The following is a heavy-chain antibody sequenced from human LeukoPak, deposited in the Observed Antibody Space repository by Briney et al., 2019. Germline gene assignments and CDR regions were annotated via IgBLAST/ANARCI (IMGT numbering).Heavy chain of an antibody. CDR3: AKDVGGLEFFDY. CDR1: RLTFSSYG. CDR2: ISGSGGNT. V-gene: IGHV3-23*01. D-gene: IGHD4-23*01. Sequence: GGSLRLSCAASRLTFSSYGMSWVRQAPGKGLEWVSTISGSGGNTHYADSVKGRFTISRDNSKSTLYLQMNSLKAEDTAVYYCAKDVGGLEFFDYWGQGTLVTVSS. J-gene: IGHJ4*02.